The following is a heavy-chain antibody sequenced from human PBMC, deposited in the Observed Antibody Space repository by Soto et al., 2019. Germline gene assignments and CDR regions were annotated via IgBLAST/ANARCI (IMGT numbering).Heavy chain of an antibody. V-gene: IGHV1-2*02. CDR2: INPKSDDT. CDR3: ARKHSLDYIRWGLDP. D-gene: IGHD4-4*01. CDR1: GYPFSDNQ. J-gene: IGHJ5*02. Sequence: ASVEVSCKACGYPFSDNQIHWLRGAHGQGLEWMGRINPKSDDTNYAQKFQGRVTMTRDTSIDTAYLELTGLTSDDTATYYCARKHSLDYIRWGLDPWGQGTLVTVSS.